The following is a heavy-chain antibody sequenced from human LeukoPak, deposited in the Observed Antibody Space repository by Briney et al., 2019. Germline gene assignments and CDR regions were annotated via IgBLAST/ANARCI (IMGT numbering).Heavy chain of an antibody. V-gene: IGHV4-39*01. D-gene: IGHD3-10*01. CDR3: ARYYNPGFFDP. J-gene: IGHJ5*02. CDR2: VCYIGGT. Sequence: SETLSLTCTVSGGSISSSTFYWGWIRQPPGKGLEWIVTVCYIGGTYYNPSLKSRVTISVDTSQSQFSLNLSSVTAADTAVYYCARYYNPGFFDPWGQGTLVTVSS. CDR1: GGSISSSTFY.